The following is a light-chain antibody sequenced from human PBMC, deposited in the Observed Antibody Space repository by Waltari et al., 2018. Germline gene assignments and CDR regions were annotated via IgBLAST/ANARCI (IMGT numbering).Light chain of an antibody. Sequence: QLVLTQSPSASASLGASVKLTCTLRSGHSSYALAWHQQQPEKGPRFLMKLNSDGSHSKGDGIPDRFSGSSSGAERYLTIASLQSEDEADYYCQTWGTVLFGGGTKLTVL. CDR2: LNSDGSH. CDR1: SGHSSYA. V-gene: IGLV4-69*01. CDR3: QTWGTVL. J-gene: IGLJ2*01.